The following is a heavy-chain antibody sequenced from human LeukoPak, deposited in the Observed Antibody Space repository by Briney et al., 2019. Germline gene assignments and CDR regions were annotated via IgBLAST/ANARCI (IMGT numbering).Heavy chain of an antibody. D-gene: IGHD3-10*01. CDR2: ISSSSSYI. CDR3: AKDPGMVRGVTPFDY. CDR1: GFTFSSYS. Sequence: GGSLRLSCAASGFTFSSYSMNWVRQAPGKGLEWVSSISSSSSYIHYTDSVKGRFTISRDNAKNSLYLQMNSLRAEDTAVYYCAKDPGMVRGVTPFDYWGQGTLVTVSS. V-gene: IGHV3-21*01. J-gene: IGHJ4*02.